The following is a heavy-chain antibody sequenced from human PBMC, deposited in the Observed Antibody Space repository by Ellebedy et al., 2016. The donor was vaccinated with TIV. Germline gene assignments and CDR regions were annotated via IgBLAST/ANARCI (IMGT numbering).Heavy chain of an antibody. V-gene: IGHV3-53*01. CDR1: GFTFDTYA. J-gene: IGHJ4*02. CDR2: IHSGGSP. CDR3: ARGVRGYWDFDY. D-gene: IGHD3-22*01. Sequence: GESLKISCADSGFTFDTYAMSWVRQAPAKGLEWVSVIHSGGSPGYADSVKGRFTISRDDSKNTLYLQMSSLRAEDTAVYYCARGVRGYWDFDYWGQGALVTVSS.